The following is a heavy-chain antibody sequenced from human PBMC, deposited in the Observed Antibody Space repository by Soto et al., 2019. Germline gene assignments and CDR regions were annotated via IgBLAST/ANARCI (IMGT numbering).Heavy chain of an antibody. CDR1: GGSFSGYY. V-gene: IGHV4-34*01. CDR3: ARGRGYCSRTSCFYNWFDP. CDR2: INHSGIT. Sequence: SETLSLTCAVYGGSFSGYYWSWIRQPPGKGLEWIGEINHSGITNYNPSLKSRVTISVDTSKNQFSLKLSSVTAADTAVYYCARGRGYCSRTSCFYNWFDPCGQGTLVTVSS. J-gene: IGHJ5*02. D-gene: IGHD2-2*01.